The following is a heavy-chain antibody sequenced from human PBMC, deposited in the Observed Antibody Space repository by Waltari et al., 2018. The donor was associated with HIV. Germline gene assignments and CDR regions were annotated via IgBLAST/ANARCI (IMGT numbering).Heavy chain of an antibody. Sequence: QVHLEQSGVEVKKPGASVKVSCKASGYTFVSYGISWVRQAPGQGLEWMGWGSAHNGYTNYAQNLHGSVTMTTDTATSTAYMELRSLRSDDTAVYYCARDVIVAAGYGGYWGQGTLVTVSS. J-gene: IGHJ4*02. CDR2: GSAHNGYT. CDR1: GYTFVSYG. V-gene: IGHV1-18*01. D-gene: IGHD6-25*01. CDR3: ARDVIVAAGYGGY.